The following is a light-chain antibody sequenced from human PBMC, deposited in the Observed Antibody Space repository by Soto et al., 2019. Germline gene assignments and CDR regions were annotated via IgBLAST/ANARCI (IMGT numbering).Light chain of an antibody. CDR1: QSISSW. Sequence: DIQMTQSPSTLSASVGDRVTITCRASQSISSWLAWYQQKPGKAPKLLIYKASSLESGVPSRFSGSGSGTEFTLTISNLEPDYFATYYCQQYNSYPWTFGQGTKVEIK. CDR2: KAS. V-gene: IGKV1-5*03. J-gene: IGKJ1*01. CDR3: QQYNSYPWT.